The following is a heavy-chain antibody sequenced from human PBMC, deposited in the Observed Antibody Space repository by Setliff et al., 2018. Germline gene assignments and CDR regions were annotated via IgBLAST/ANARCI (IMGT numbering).Heavy chain of an antibody. CDR3: ARVRSPALLAITNNWFDP. CDR2: ISGYNGNT. D-gene: IGHD3-3*01. CDR1: GYTFTSYG. J-gene: IGHJ5*02. V-gene: IGHV1-18*03. Sequence: ASVKVSCKASGYTFTSYGISWVRQAPGQGLERMGWISGYNGNTNYAQNLQGRVTITTDTSTSTAYMELRSLTSDDMAVYYCARVRSPALLAITNNWFDPWGQGTLVTVSS.